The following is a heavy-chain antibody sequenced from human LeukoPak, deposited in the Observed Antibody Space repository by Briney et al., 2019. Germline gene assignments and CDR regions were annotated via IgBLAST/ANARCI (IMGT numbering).Heavy chain of an antibody. D-gene: IGHD3-22*01. Sequence: GASVKVSCKASGGTFSNYAISWVRQAPGQGLEWMGWISAYNGNTNYAQKLQGRVTMTTDTSSSTAYMELRSLRSDDTAVYYCARDAYYDSSGYTDYFDYWGQGTLVTVSS. CDR1: GGTFSNYA. V-gene: IGHV1-18*01. J-gene: IGHJ4*02. CDR3: ARDAYYDSSGYTDYFDY. CDR2: ISAYNGNT.